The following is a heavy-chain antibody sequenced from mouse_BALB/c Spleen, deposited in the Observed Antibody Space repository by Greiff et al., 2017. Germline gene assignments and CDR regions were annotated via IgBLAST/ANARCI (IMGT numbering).Heavy chain of an antibody. CDR2: INSNGGST. CDR1: GFTFSSYG. D-gene: IGHD2-4*01. CDR3: ARMGDYDSFDY. Sequence: DVKLVESGGGLVQPGGSLKLSCAASGFTFSSYGMSWVRQTPDKRLELVATINSNGGSTYYPDSVKGRFTISRDNAKNTLYLQMSSLKSEDTAMYYCARMGDYDSFDYWGQGTTLTVSS. V-gene: IGHV5-6-3*01. J-gene: IGHJ2*01.